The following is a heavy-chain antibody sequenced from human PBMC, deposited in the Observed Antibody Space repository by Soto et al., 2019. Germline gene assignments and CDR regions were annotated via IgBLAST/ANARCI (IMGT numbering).Heavy chain of an antibody. D-gene: IGHD3-22*01. CDR1: GGAFRNYA. J-gene: IGHJ6*02. CDR2: VMPTFGAG. CDR3: AASRGFYEAMDA. V-gene: IGHV1-69*01. Sequence: QVQLVQSGAEVKKHGSSVKVSCTASGGAFRNYAVSWVRQAPGQGLEWMGAVMPTFGAGVYAQKFQGRLTIFADESTNTAYLNVSSLTFEDPAIYYCAASRGFYEAMDAWGQGTTLTVSS.